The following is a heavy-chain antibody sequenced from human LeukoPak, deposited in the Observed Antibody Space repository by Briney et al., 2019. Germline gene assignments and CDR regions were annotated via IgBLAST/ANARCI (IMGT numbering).Heavy chain of an antibody. V-gene: IGHV5-51*01. Sequence: HGESLQISCQGSGSRFSTYWFGWVRQLPGKGLEWMGLIYPDDSDTRYSPSFRGQVTISADKSINTAYLQWNSLKASDTAMYYCASHANDRTAFDIWGQGTMVRVSS. CDR3: ASHANDRTAFDI. D-gene: IGHD1-1*01. CDR2: IYPDDSDT. J-gene: IGHJ3*02. CDR1: GSRFSTYW.